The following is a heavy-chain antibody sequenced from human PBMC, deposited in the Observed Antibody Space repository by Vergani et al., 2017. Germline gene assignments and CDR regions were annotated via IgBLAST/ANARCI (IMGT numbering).Heavy chain of an antibody. Sequence: VQLVESGGNVVQSGTSLRLSCAASGFSFGSYGMHWVRQAPGKGLEWVSSISSSSSYIHYSDSLKGRFTISRDNAKSSLYLQMNSLRAEDTAVYYCARAGCSNSTCHDPIEFFQHWGQGTLVTVSS. CDR2: ISSSSSYI. D-gene: IGHD2-2*01. J-gene: IGHJ1*01. CDR1: GFSFGSYG. CDR3: ARAGCSNSTCHDPIEFFQH. V-gene: IGHV3-21*04.